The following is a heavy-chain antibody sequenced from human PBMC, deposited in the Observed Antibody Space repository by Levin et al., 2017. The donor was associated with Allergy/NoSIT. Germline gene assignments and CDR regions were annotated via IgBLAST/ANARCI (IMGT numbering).Heavy chain of an antibody. V-gene: IGHV3-21*01. J-gene: IGHJ4*02. CDR3: ASHTRGWYFNF. Sequence: PGGSLRLSCAVSGLTFSAYNMYWVRQSPGRGLEWVSSITSSSTYIYYADSVKGRFTISRDNVKSSLYLQMHSLRPEDSATYYCASHTRGWYFNFWGQGTLVTVSS. CDR2: ITSSSTYI. CDR1: GLTFSAYN. D-gene: IGHD6-19*01.